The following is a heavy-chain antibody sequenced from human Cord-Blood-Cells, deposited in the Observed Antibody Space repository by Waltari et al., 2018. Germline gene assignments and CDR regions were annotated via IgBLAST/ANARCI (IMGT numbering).Heavy chain of an antibody. CDR2: MNPNSGNT. J-gene: IGHJ2*01. CDR1: GYTFTSYD. Sequence: QVQLVQSGAEVKKPWASVKVSCKASGYTFTSYDINWVRQATGQGLEWMGWMNPNSGNTGYAQKFQGRVTMTRNTSISTAYMELSSLRSEDTAVYYCARGVSSSWYWYFDLWGRGTLVTVSS. CDR3: ARGVSSSWYWYFDL. V-gene: IGHV1-8*01. D-gene: IGHD6-13*01.